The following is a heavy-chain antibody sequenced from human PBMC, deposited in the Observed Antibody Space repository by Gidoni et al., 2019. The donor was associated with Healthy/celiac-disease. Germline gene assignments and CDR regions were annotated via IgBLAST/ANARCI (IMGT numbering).Heavy chain of an antibody. D-gene: IGHD3-16*01. CDR3: ARQTFWGVAGNYPYWYFDL. CDR1: GGSISSYS. CDR2: IYYSGST. Sequence: QVQLQESGPGLVKPSETLSLHCTVSGGSISSYSWSWIRQPPGKGLEWIGYIYYSGSTNYNPSLKSRGTISVDTSKNQFSLKLSSVTAADTAVYYCARQTFWGVAGNYPYWYFDLWGRGTLVTVSS. J-gene: IGHJ2*01. V-gene: IGHV4-59*08.